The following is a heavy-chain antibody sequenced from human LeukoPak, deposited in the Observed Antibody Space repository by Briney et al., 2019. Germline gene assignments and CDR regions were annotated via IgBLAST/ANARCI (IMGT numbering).Heavy chain of an antibody. CDR2: IYYSGTT. Sequence: SETLSLTCTVSGGSISTYYWSWIRQPPGKGLEWIGCIYYSGTTNYNPSLKSRVTISLDKSKNQFSLKVSLVTAADTAIYYCTRTNIPFVVADDWGQGTLVTVSS. V-gene: IGHV4-59*12. CDR3: TRTNIPFVVADD. D-gene: IGHD1/OR15-1a*01. J-gene: IGHJ4*02. CDR1: GGSISTYY.